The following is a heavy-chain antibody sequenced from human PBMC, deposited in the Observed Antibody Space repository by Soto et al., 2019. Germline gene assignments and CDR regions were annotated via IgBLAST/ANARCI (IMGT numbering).Heavy chain of an antibody. V-gene: IGHV1-18*01. CDR2: IATYNSNR. CDR3: ARVVRGVVNWFDP. Sequence: ASVKVSCKTSGDTFTNFGLSWVRQAPGQGLEWMGWIATYNSNRNLAQKFQGRLTLTTDTSTSTAYMELKSLGYDDTAVYYCARVVRGVVNWFDPWGQGTLVTVSS. J-gene: IGHJ5*02. CDR1: GDTFTNFG. D-gene: IGHD3-10*01.